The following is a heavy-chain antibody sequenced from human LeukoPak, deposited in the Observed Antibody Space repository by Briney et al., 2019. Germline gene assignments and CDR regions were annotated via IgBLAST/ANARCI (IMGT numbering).Heavy chain of an antibody. Sequence: PGGSLRLSCAASGFTFSSYAMSWVRQAPGKGLEWVSAISSSGGSTYYADSVKGRFTISRDNSKNTLYLQMNSLRAEDTAVYYCAKAYGYQLLYRFDYWGQGTLVTVSS. CDR1: GFTFSSYA. CDR2: ISSSGGST. CDR3: AKAYGYQLLYRFDY. V-gene: IGHV3-23*01. J-gene: IGHJ4*02. D-gene: IGHD2-2*02.